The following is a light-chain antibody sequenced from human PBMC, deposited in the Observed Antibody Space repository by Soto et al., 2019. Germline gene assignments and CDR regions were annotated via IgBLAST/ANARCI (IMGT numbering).Light chain of an antibody. CDR1: QSISSW. V-gene: IGKV1-5*01. J-gene: IGKJ5*01. Sequence: DIQMTQSPSTLSASVRDRVTITCRASQSISSWLAWYQQKPGEAPKLLIYAVSILQSGVPPRFSGGGSGTDFTLTISSLQPEDFATYYCQQLNSYPITFGQGTRLEIK. CDR3: QQLNSYPIT. CDR2: AVS.